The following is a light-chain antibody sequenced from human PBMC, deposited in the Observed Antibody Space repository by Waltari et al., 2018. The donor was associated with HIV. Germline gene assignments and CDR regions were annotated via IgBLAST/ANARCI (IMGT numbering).Light chain of an antibody. J-gene: IGKJ5*01. V-gene: IGKV1-13*02. CDR1: QAVFPA. Sequence: AILLTQTPPSLSASVGDRVTITCLASQAVFPAIAWYQHKPGRPPKLLIYDASTLQSGVSLRFSGRGSVTNFSLTVNTLHPEDFATYYCQQYKTFPLTFGQGTRVEIK. CDR2: DAS. CDR3: QQYKTFPLT.